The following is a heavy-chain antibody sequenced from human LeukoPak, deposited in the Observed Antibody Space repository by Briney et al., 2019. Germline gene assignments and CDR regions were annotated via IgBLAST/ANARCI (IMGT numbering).Heavy chain of an antibody. V-gene: IGHV3-30*02. CDR3: ATLPYYYDSSGSYYFDY. D-gene: IGHD3-22*01. J-gene: IGHJ4*02. CDR2: IRYDGSNE. Sequence: GSLRLSCAASGFTFSSYGMHWVRQAPGKGLEWVSFIRYDGSNEYYADSVRGRFTISRDNSKNTLYLQMNSLRVEDTAVYYCATLPYYYDSSGSYYFDYWGQGTLVTVSS. CDR1: GFTFSSYG.